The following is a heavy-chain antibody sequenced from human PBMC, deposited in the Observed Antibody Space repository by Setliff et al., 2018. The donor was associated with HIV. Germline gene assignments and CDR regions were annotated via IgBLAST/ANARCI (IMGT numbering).Heavy chain of an antibody. CDR3: ARDEGFDSSGYYLGTFDY. J-gene: IGHJ4*02. D-gene: IGHD3-22*01. Sequence: ASVKVSCKASGYTFIDYFMHWVRQAPGQGLEWMGWISPNNGDTNIPQRFRGRVTMTRDTSINTAYMELRSLRSDDTAVYYCARDEGFDSSGYYLGTFDYWGQGTLVTVSS. V-gene: IGHV1-2*02. CDR2: ISPNNGDT. CDR1: GYTFIDYF.